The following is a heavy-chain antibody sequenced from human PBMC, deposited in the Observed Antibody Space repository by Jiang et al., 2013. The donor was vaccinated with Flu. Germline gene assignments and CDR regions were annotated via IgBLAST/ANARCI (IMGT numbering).Heavy chain of an antibody. J-gene: IGHJ4*02. CDR1: GDSISNGSYY. D-gene: IGHD3-16*01. CDR3: ARDQMTYTDY. Sequence: SLTCTVSGDSISNGSYYWSWLRQPAGKGLEWIGRLYSSGNTNYNPSLKSRLTISLDTSKNQFSLKLTSVTAADTAVYYCARDQMTYTDYWGQGTLVTVSS. CDR2: LYSSGNT. V-gene: IGHV4-61*02.